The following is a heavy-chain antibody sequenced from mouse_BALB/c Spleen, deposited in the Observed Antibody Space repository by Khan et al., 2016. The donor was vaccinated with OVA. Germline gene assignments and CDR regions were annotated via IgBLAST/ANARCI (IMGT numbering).Heavy chain of an antibody. Sequence: EVQLQESGPGLVKPSQSLSLTCTVTGYSITSGYGWNWIRQFPGNTLEWMGYIRYSGSTNYNPSLKSRISITRDTSKNQFFLQLNSVTTEDTATYYCARTARIKYWGQGTTLTVSS. V-gene: IGHV3-1*02. CDR2: IRYSGST. CDR3: ARTARIKY. J-gene: IGHJ2*01. CDR1: GYSITSGYG. D-gene: IGHD1-2*01.